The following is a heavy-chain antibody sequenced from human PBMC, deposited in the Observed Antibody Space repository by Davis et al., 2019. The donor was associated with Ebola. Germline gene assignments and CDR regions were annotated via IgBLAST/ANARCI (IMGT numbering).Heavy chain of an antibody. CDR2: INHSGST. J-gene: IGHJ4*02. CDR1: GGSFSGYY. CDR3: ARGLGVGSTNKRFDY. D-gene: IGHD2-2*01. Sequence: PGGSLRLSCAVYGGSFSGYYWSWIRQPPGKGLEWIGEINHSGSTNYNPSLKSRVTISVDTSKNQFSLKLSSVTAADTAVYYCARGLGVGSTNKRFDYWGQGTLVTVSS. V-gene: IGHV4-34*01.